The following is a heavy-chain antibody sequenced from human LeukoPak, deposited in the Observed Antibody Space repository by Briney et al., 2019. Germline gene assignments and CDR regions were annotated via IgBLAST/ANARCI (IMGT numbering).Heavy chain of an antibody. V-gene: IGHV3-30*04. CDR2: ISYDGSNE. CDR3: ARSVGSSSWYFDY. Sequence: GGSLRLSCAASGFTFSSYAMHWVRQAPGKGLEWVAVISYDGSNEYYADSVKGRFTISRDNSKNTLYLQMNSLRAEDTAVYYCARSVGSSSWYFDYWGQGTLVTVSS. CDR1: GFTFSSYA. D-gene: IGHD6-13*01. J-gene: IGHJ4*02.